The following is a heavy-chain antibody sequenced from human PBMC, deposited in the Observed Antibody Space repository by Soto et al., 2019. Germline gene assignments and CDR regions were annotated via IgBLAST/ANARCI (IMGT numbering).Heavy chain of an antibody. D-gene: IGHD5-12*01. V-gene: IGHV3-30*18. J-gene: IGHJ6*02. CDR3: AKVLSSYDAKSYGMDV. Sequence: PGGSLRLSCAASGFTFSSYGMHWVRQAPGKGLEWVAVISYDGSNKYYADSVKGRFTISRDNSKNTLYLQMNSLRAEGTAVYYWAKVLSSYDAKSYGMDVRCQRATLTISS. CDR2: ISYDGSNK. CDR1: GFTFSSYG.